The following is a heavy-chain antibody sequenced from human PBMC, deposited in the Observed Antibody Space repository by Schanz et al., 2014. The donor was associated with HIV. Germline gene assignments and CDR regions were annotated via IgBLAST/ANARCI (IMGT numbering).Heavy chain of an antibody. CDR2: ISAYNGKT. J-gene: IGHJ4*02. CDR1: GYIFTSNG. CDR3: ARSRYGDHPYYFDL. Sequence: QVQLVQSGAEVKKPGASVKVSCKASGYIFTSNGISWVRQAPGQGLEWMGWISAYNGKTNYARKVQGRVTMTTDTSTTTAYMELSSLRSDDTAVYYCARSRYGDHPYYFDLWGQGTPVAVS. V-gene: IGHV1-18*01. D-gene: IGHD2-21*02.